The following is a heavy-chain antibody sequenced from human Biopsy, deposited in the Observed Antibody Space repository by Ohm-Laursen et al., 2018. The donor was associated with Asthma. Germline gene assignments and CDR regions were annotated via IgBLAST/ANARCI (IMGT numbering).Heavy chain of an antibody. CDR1: GDSFSNYA. Sequence: VKVSCKASGDSFSNYAISWVRQAPGQGLEWMGGLIPVLGTPDHAQMFEGRVTITADESTSTAYMELSSLSSEDTAVYYCARGYSGSDRIVYYYSGLEVWGQGTTVTVSS. CDR3: ARGYSGSDRIVYYYSGLEV. D-gene: IGHD5-12*01. V-gene: IGHV1-69*01. CDR2: LIPVLGTP. J-gene: IGHJ6*02.